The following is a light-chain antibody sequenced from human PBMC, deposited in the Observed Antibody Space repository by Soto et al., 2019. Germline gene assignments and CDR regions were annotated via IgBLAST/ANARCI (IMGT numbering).Light chain of an antibody. J-gene: IGLJ2*01. V-gene: IGLV2-14*03. CDR3: SSYTGSSTKL. CDR1: SSDVGGYNY. Sequence: QSALTQPASGSGSPGQSITISCTGTSSDVGGYNYVSWYQQHPGKAPKLMIYDVSSRPSGVSNRFSGSKSGNTASLTISGLQPEDEADYYCSSYTGSSTKLFGGGTKVTVL. CDR2: DVS.